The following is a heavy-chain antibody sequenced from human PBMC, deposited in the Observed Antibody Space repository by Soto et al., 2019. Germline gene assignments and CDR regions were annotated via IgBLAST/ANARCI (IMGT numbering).Heavy chain of an antibody. V-gene: IGHV3-74*01. J-gene: IGHJ4*02. CDR3: VRDYDSSGYNSDY. D-gene: IGHD3-22*01. Sequence: RRLSCAASGFTFSSYWMHLVRQVPGKGLVWVSRINSEGTGTIYADSVKGRFTISRDNAKNTLYLQMNSLRAEDTAVYYCVRDYDSSGYNSDYWGQGTPVTVSS. CDR2: INSEGTGT. CDR1: GFTFSSYW.